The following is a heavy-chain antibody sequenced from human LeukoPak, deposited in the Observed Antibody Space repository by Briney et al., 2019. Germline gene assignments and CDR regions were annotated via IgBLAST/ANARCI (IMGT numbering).Heavy chain of an antibody. CDR1: GASISSDF. CDR3: ARDLSAAPVVNCFDP. Sequence: SETLSLACTLAGASISSDFWSWVRQPPGKGLEWIGYIYYSGSSNYNPSLKSRVTMSVEKSTNQFSLKLTSVTAADTAVYYCARDLSAAPVVNCFDPCCQGTLVTVSS. V-gene: IGHV4-59*01. J-gene: IGHJ5*02. D-gene: IGHD2-15*01. CDR2: IYYSGSS.